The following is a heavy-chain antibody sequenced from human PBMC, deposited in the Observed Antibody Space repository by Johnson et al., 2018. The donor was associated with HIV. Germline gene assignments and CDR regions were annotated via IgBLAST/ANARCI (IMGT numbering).Heavy chain of an antibody. CDR3: TKDLYDSWVDVFDT. Sequence: VQLVESGGVVVQPGGSLRLSCAASGFTFDDYTMHWVRQAPGKGLEWVSLISWDGGSTYYADSVKGRFTISRDNSKNSLYLQMNSLRAEDTAVYYCTKDLYDSWVDVFDTWGQGTMVTVSS. CDR2: ISWDGGST. D-gene: IGHD5/OR15-5a*01. V-gene: IGHV3-43*01. J-gene: IGHJ3*02. CDR1: GFTFDDYT.